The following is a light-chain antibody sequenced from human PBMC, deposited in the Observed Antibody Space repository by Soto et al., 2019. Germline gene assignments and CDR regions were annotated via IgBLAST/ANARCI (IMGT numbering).Light chain of an antibody. CDR1: SSDVGAYDF. J-gene: IGLJ2*01. Sequence: QSVLTQPASVSGSPGQSITISCTGTSSDVGAYDFVSWYQHYPGKAPKLVTFDVTHRPPGISDRFSGSKSANTASLTISGLPAEDEAFYYCSSYKTRSTVVFGGGTQLTVL. CDR2: DVT. V-gene: IGLV2-14*01. CDR3: SSYKTRSTVV.